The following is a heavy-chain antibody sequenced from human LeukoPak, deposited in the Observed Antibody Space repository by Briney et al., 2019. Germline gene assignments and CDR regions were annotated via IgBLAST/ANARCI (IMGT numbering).Heavy chain of an antibody. CDR2: ISYDGSNK. V-gene: IGHV3-30-3*01. J-gene: IGHJ3*02. Sequence: GGSVTLFCAVSGFTFSRYAVLWVRQAPGKGLEWVAVISYDGSNKYYADSVKGRFTISRDNSKNTLYLQMNSLRAEDTAVYYCARDLDDSSGYSFGAFDIWGQGTMVTVSS. D-gene: IGHD3-22*01. CDR1: GFTFSRYA. CDR3: ARDLDDSSGYSFGAFDI.